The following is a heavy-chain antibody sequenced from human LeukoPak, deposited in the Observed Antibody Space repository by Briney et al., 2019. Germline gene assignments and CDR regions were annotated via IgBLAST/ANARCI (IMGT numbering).Heavy chain of an antibody. D-gene: IGHD6-25*01. CDR2: IPSSSSSK. CDR3: ARAGRLPHPQYYFDS. V-gene: IGHV3-21*01. Sequence: GGSLRLSCVASGFTFSSYTMNWGRQAPGKGLEWVSSIPSSSSSKYYADSVKGRFTISRDNAKNSLYLQLNSLRAEDTAVYYCARAGRLPHPQYYFDSWGQGTLVTVSS. CDR1: GFTFSSYT. J-gene: IGHJ4*02.